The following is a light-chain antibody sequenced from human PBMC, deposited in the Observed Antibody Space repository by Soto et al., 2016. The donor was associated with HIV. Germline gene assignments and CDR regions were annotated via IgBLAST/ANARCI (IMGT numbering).Light chain of an antibody. CDR3: TTVVTVPPMYYV. J-gene: IGKJ3*01. Sequence: DIQMTQSPSSLSASVGDRVTITCRASQSISSYLNWYQQKPGKAPKLLIYAASSLQSGVPSRFSGSGSGTDFTLTISSLQPEDFATYYCTTVVTVPPMYYVFGPGT. CDR2: AAS. CDR1: QSISSY. V-gene: IGKV1-39*01.